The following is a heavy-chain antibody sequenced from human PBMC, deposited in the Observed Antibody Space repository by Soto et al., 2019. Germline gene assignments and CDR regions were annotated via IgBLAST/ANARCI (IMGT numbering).Heavy chain of an antibody. Sequence: SETLSLTCTVSGGSISSYYWSWIRQHPAKGLEWIGYIHYSGSTYYNPSLKSRVTISADTSKSQFSLKLYSVTAADTAVYYCARVDRYYYYGMDVWGQGTTV. CDR2: IHYSGST. CDR3: ARVDRYYYYGMDV. V-gene: IGHV4-59*06. J-gene: IGHJ6*02. CDR1: GGSISSYY.